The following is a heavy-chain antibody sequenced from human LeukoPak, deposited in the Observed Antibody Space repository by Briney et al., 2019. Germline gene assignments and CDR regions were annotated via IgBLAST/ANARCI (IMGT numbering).Heavy chain of an antibody. CDR2: IYPGDSDT. V-gene: IGHV5-51*01. D-gene: IGHD3-3*01. Sequence: GESLKISRKGSGYSFTSYWIGWVRQMPGKGLEWMGIIYPGDSDTRYSPSFQGQVTISADKSISTAYLQWSSLKASDTAMYYCARHPHLWGGNSHYYYYYMDVWGKGTTVTVSS. CDR1: GYSFTSYW. CDR3: ARHPHLWGGNSHYYYYYMDV. J-gene: IGHJ6*03.